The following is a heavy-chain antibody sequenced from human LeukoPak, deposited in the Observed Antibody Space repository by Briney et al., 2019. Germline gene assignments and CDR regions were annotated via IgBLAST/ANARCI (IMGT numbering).Heavy chain of an antibody. CDR1: GGSISSGDYY. V-gene: IGHV4-30-4*08. CDR2: IYYSGST. J-gene: IGHJ3*02. CDR3: ARVGFGVIIPPYAFDI. D-gene: IGHD3-3*01. Sequence: SETLSLTCTVSGGSISSGDYYWSWIRQPPGKGLERIGYIYYSGSTYYNPSLKSRITISVDTSKNQFSLRLTSVTAADTAVYYCARVGFGVIIPPYAFDIWGQGTMVTVSS.